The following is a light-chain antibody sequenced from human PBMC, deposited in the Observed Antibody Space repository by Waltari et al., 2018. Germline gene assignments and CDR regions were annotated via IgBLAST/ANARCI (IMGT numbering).Light chain of an antibody. CDR3: QTGGHGTWV. V-gene: IGLV4-69*01. J-gene: IGLJ3*02. Sequence: QLVLTQSPSASASLGASIKLTCTLSSGHSSNVIAWLQQQPEKGPRFLMKVNSDGSHRKGEGIPDRFSGSSSGSERYLSISSLQSEDEADYFCQTGGHGTWVFGGGTKLTVL. CDR1: SGHSSNV. CDR2: VNSDGSH.